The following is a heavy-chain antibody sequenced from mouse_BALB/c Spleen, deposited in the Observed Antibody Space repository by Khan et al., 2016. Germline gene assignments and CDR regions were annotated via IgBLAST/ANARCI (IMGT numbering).Heavy chain of an antibody. V-gene: IGHV3-1*02. D-gene: IGHD2-1*01. J-gene: IGHJ3*01. CDR3: ARIDGNYVFTY. CDR2: IHYSGGA. CDR1: GYSITSGYS. Sequence: EVQLQESGPDLVKPSQSLSLTCTVTGYSITSGYSWHWIRQFPGNKLEWMGYIHYSGGADYNPSLKSRISITRDTSKNQFFLQLNSVTTEDTATYFCARIDGNYVFTYWGQGTLVTVSA.